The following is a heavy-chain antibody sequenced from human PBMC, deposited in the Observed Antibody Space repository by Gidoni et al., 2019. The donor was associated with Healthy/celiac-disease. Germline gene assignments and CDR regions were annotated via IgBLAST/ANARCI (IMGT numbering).Heavy chain of an antibody. V-gene: IGHV3-33*01. CDR1: GFAFSSYG. D-gene: IGHD2-21*02. CDR3: ARERGDFHIFDY. J-gene: IGHJ4*02. Sequence: QVQLVESGGGVVQPGRSLRLSCAASGFAFSSYGMHWVRQAPGKGLEWVAVIWYDVSNKDYADAVKGRFTISRDNSKNTMYLQMNSLRSEDTAVYYCARERGDFHIFDYWGQGTLVTVSS. CDR2: IWYDVSNK.